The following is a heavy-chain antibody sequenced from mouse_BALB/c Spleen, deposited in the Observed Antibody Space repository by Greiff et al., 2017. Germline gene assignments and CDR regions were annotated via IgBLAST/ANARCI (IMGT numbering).Heavy chain of an antibody. CDR3: AREGSCYAMDY. CDR1: GFSLTSYG. CDR2: IWAGGST. V-gene: IGHV2-9*02. D-gene: IGHD3-1*01. J-gene: IGHJ4*01. Sequence: VQLQESGPGLVAPSQCLSITCTVSGFSLTSYGVHWVSQPPGKGLEWLGVIWAGGSTNYNSARMSRLSISKDNSKSQDFLKMNSLQTDDTAMYNCAREGSCYAMDYWGQGTSVTVSS.